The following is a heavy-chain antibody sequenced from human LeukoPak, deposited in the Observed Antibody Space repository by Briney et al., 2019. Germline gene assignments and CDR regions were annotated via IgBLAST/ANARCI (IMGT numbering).Heavy chain of an antibody. CDR3: ARDSGTYSYFDY. CDR2: IIPIFGTA. D-gene: IGHD1-26*01. V-gene: IGHV1-69*05. Sequence: GSSVKVSCKASGGTFSSYAISWVRQAPGQGLEWMGGIIPIFGTANYAQKFQGRVTMTTDTSTSTAYMELRSLRSDDTAVYYCARDSGTYSYFDYWGQGTLVTVSS. CDR1: GGTFSSYA. J-gene: IGHJ4*02.